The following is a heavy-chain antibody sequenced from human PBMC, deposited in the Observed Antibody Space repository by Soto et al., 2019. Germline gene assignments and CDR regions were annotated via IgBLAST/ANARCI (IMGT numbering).Heavy chain of an antibody. CDR1: GGTFSSYA. CDR2: IIPIFGTA. J-gene: IGHJ6*02. V-gene: IGHV1-69*13. Sequence: SVKVSCKASGGTFSSYAISWVRQAPGQGLEWMGGIIPIFGTANYAQKFQGRVTITADESTSTAYMELSSLRSEDTAVYYCARDLRQQLAPVYYYYGMDVWGQGSTVTVAS. CDR3: ARDLRQQLAPVYYYYGMDV. D-gene: IGHD6-13*01.